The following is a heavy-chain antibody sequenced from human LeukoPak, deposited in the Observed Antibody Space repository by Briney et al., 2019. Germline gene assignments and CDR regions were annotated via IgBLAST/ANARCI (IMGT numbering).Heavy chain of an antibody. CDR1: GYTFTGYY. Sequence: GASVKVSCKASGYTFTGYYMHWVRQAPGQGLEWMGWINPNSGGTNYAQKFQGRVTMTRDTSISTAYMELSRLRSDDTAVYYCAREDGDCSSTSCFRIAVATYWGQGTLVTVSS. D-gene: IGHD2-2*01. V-gene: IGHV1-2*02. CDR2: INPNSGGT. J-gene: IGHJ4*02. CDR3: AREDGDCSSTSCFRIAVATY.